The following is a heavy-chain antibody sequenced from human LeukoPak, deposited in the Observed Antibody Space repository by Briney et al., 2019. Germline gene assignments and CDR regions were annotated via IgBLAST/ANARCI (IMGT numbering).Heavy chain of an antibody. CDR2: ISSSGSTI. V-gene: IGHV3-48*03. CDR1: GFTFSSYE. Sequence: PGGSLRLSCAASGFTFSSYELNWVRQAPGMGLEWVSYISSSGSTISYADSVKGRFTISRDNAKNSLYLQMNSLRAEDTAVYYCARGGLRIAAAVWGQGTLVTVSS. D-gene: IGHD6-13*01. CDR3: ARGGLRIAAAV. J-gene: IGHJ4*02.